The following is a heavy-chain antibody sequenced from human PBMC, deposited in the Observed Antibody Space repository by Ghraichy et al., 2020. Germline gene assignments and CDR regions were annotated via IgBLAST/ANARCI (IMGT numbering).Heavy chain of an antibody. CDR2: INEDGSEK. J-gene: IGHJ4*02. CDR1: GFTFSTYW. CDR3: ASLQRSREGY. D-gene: IGHD1-26*01. Sequence: GGSLRLSCAASGFTFSTYWMSWVRQAPGKGLEWVANINEDGSEKHYVDSVKGRFTVSRDNARNSLSLQMNSLRAEDTAVYYCASLQRSREGYWGQGTLVTVSS. V-gene: IGHV3-7*01.